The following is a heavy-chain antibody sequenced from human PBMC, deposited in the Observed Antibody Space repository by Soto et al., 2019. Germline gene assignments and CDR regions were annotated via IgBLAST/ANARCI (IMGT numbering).Heavy chain of an antibody. J-gene: IGHJ5*02. Sequence: PSETLSLTCAVYGGSFSGYYWSWIRQPPGKGLEWIGEINHSGSTNYNPSLKSRVTISVDTSKNQFSLQLNSVTPEDTAVYYCARNPPYNWNYEGWFDPWGQGTLVTVSS. CDR2: INHSGST. CDR3: ARNPPYNWNYEGWFDP. D-gene: IGHD1-7*01. CDR1: GGSFSGYY. V-gene: IGHV4-34*01.